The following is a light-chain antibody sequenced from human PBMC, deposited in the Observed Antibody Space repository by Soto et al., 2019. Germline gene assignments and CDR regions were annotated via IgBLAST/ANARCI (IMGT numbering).Light chain of an antibody. Sequence: VVLTQSPATLSLSPGERATLSCRANQPVSANYLAWYQQKPGQAPRLLIYGASSRATGIPDRFSGSGSGTAFTLTIIRLEPEDFAVFYCHQYGSSPFTFGPGTKVDI. CDR2: GAS. V-gene: IGKV3-20*01. J-gene: IGKJ3*01. CDR1: QPVSANY. CDR3: HQYGSSPFT.